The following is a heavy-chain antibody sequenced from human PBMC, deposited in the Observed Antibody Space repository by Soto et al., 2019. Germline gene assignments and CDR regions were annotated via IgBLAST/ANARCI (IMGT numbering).Heavy chain of an antibody. Sequence: PSETLSLTCTVSGGSISSYYWSWIRQPPGKGLEWIGYIYHSGSTNYNPSLKSRVTLSVDTSKNQFSLKLSSVTAADTAVYYCARRYRGAVAYWGQGTLVTVSS. D-gene: IGHD3-10*01. CDR1: GGSISSYY. J-gene: IGHJ4*02. CDR2: IYHSGST. V-gene: IGHV4-59*08. CDR3: ARRYRGAVAY.